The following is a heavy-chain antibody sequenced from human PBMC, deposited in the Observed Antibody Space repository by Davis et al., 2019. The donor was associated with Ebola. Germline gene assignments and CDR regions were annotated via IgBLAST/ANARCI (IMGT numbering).Heavy chain of an antibody. Sequence: GESLKISCSASGFIFSNYGMHWVRQAPGKGLEWVAVISYDGSNKYYADSVKGRFTISRDNSKNTLYLQMNSLRAEDTAVYYCARDSFGEPSSYYGMDVWGKGTTVTVSS. J-gene: IGHJ6*04. CDR3: ARDSFGEPSSYYGMDV. CDR1: GFIFSNYG. V-gene: IGHV3-30*19. CDR2: ISYDGSNK. D-gene: IGHD3-10*01.